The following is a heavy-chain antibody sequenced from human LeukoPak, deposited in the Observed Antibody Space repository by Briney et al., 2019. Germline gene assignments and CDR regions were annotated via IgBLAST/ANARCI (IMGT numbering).Heavy chain of an antibody. D-gene: IGHD6-19*01. V-gene: IGHV1-8*01. Sequence: ASVTVSCTASGYTFTSYDINWVRQATGQGLEWMGWMNPNSGNTGYAQKFQGRVTMTRNTSISTAYMELSSLRSEDTAVYYCAYSSGWSYFDYWGQGTLVTVSS. CDR3: AYSSGWSYFDY. CDR1: GYTFTSYD. J-gene: IGHJ4*02. CDR2: MNPNSGNT.